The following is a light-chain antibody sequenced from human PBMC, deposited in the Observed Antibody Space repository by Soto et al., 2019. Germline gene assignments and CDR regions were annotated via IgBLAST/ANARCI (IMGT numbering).Light chain of an antibody. J-gene: IGKJ1*01. CDR2: AAS. V-gene: IGKV1-8*01. CDR1: QGISSY. CDR3: QQYNSFPWT. Sequence: AIRMTQSPSSFSASTGDRVTITCRASQGISSYLAWYQQKPGKAPKLLIYAASTLQSGVPSRFSGSGSGTDFTLTSSCLQSEDFATYYCQQYNSFPWTFGLGTKVEIK.